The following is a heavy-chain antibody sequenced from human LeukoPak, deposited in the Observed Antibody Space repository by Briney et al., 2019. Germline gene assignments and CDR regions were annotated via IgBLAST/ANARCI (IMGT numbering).Heavy chain of an antibody. CDR3: ARVRGMEVTTNWYFDH. D-gene: IGHD4-17*01. CDR2: IYHTGST. CDR1: GYSISSGYY. Sequence: SETLSLTCAVSGYSISSGYYWGWIRQPPGKGLEWIGSIYHTGSTYYNPSLKSRVTISVDTSKNQFSLKLSSVTAADTAVFYCARVRGMEVTTNWYFDHWGRGTLVTVSS. V-gene: IGHV4-38-2*01. J-gene: IGHJ2*01.